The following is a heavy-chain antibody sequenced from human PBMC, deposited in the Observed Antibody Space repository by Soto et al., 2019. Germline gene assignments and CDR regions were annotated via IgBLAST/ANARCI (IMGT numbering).Heavy chain of an antibody. D-gene: IGHD2-15*01. CDR3: ATVGYGGNLATPSDY. V-gene: IGHV1-24*01. CDR1: GYTLTELS. Sequence: ASVKVSCKVSGYTLTELSMHWVRQAPGKGLEWMGGFDPEDGETIYAQKFQGRVTMTEDTSTDTAYMELSSLRSEETAVYYCATVGYGGNLATPSDYWGQGTLVTVSS. J-gene: IGHJ4*02. CDR2: FDPEDGET.